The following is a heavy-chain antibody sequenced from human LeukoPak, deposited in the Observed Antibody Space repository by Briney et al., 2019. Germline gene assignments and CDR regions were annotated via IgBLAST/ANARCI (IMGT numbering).Heavy chain of an antibody. CDR3: ATSRTPSIAARLGRGAFDI. D-gene: IGHD6-6*01. CDR2: IIPIFGTA. Sequence: ASVKVSCKASGGTFSSYAISWVRQAPGQGLEWMGGIIPIFGTANYAQKFQGRVTITADKSTSTAYMELSSLRSEDTAVYYCATSRTPSIAARLGRGAFDIWGQGTMVTVSS. V-gene: IGHV1-69*06. CDR1: GGTFSSYA. J-gene: IGHJ3*02.